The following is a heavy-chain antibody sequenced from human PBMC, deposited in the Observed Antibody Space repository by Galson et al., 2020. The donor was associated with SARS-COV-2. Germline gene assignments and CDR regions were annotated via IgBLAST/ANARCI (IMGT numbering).Heavy chain of an antibody. CDR1: GFTFSSYA. CDR2: ISGSGGST. V-gene: IGHV3-23*01. Sequence: GESLKISCAASGFTFSSYAMSWVRPAPGKGLEWVSAISGSGGSTYYADSVKGRFTITRDNSKNTLYLQMNSLRAEDTAVYYCAKGKDWYYYYYMEVWGKGTTVTVSS. D-gene: IGHD2-15*01. J-gene: IGHJ6*03. CDR3: AKGKDWYYYYYMEV.